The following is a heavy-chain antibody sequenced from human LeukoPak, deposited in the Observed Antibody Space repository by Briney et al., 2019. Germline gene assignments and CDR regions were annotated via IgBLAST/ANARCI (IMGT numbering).Heavy chain of an antibody. CDR2: ISGSGGST. V-gene: IGHV3-23*01. J-gene: IGHJ4*02. D-gene: IGHD3-22*01. Sequence: GGSLRLSCAASGFTFSSCAMSWVRQAPGKGLEWVSAISGSGGSTYYADSVKGRFTISRDNAKNSLYLQMNSLRVEDTAVYYCARYHYDSRGGELDYWGQGTLATVSS. CDR1: GFTFSSCA. CDR3: ARYHYDSRGGELDY.